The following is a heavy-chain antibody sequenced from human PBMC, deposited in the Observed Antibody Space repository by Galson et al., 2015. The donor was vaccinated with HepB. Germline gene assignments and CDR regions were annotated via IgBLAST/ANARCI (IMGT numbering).Heavy chain of an antibody. D-gene: IGHD3-10*01. Sequence: SLRLSCAASGFTFSNAWMSWVRQAPGKGLEWVGRIKSKTDGGTTDYAAPVKGRFTISRDDSKNTLYLHMNSLKTEDTAVYYCTASGGMVRGVIDYYGMDVWGQGTTVTVSS. J-gene: IGHJ6*02. CDR2: IKSKTDGGTT. CDR3: TASGGMVRGVIDYYGMDV. V-gene: IGHV3-15*01. CDR1: GFTFSNAW.